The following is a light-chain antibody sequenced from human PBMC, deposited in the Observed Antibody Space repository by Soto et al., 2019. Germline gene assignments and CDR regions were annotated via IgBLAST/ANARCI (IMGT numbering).Light chain of an antibody. Sequence: QSALTQPASVSGSPGQSITISCTGTSSDVGGYNYVSWYQQHPGKAPKLMIYEVINRPSGVSNRFSGSKSGNMASLTISGLQAEDEADYYCSSYTSSNNCVFGGGTKVTVL. CDR3: SSYTSSNNCV. CDR2: EVI. V-gene: IGLV2-14*01. J-gene: IGLJ3*02. CDR1: SSDVGGYNY.